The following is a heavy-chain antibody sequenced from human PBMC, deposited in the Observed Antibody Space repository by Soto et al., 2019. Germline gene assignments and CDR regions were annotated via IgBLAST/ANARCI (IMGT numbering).Heavy chain of an antibody. CDR1: GGSISSYY. CDR3: ARDRASERYNYYYYYMDV. V-gene: IGHV4-59*01. CDR2: IYYSGST. J-gene: IGHJ6*03. Sequence: PSETLSLTCTVSGGSISSYYWSWIRQPPGKGLEWIGYIYYSGSTNYNPSLKSRVTISVDTSKNQFSLKLSSVTAADTAVYYCARDRASERYNYYYYYMDVWAKGPRSPSP. D-gene: IGHD3-9*01.